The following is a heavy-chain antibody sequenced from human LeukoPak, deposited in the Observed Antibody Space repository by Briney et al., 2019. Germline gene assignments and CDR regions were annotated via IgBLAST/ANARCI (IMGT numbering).Heavy chain of an antibody. CDR1: GFSVSSNH. CDR2: IYSGGST. CDR3: ARDRGSSWTYSFDY. Sequence: GGSLRLSCAASGFSVSSNHMSWARQAPGKGLEWVSVIYSGGSTYYADSVKGRFTISRDNSKNTLYLQVNSLRAEDTAVYYCARDRGSSWTYSFDYWGQGTLVTVSS. V-gene: IGHV3-53*01. D-gene: IGHD6-13*01. J-gene: IGHJ4*02.